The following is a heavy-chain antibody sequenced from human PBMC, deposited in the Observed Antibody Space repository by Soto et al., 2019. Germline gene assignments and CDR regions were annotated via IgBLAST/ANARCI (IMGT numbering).Heavy chain of an antibody. V-gene: IGHV4-31*03. Sequence: TLPLTCTVSVGSTSSGGYYCKWISQHPGNGLEGIWYSYSGGSTDDNPSLKSRVTISVDTSKNQFSLKLSSVTAADTAVDYCARVGTIFGVVTPGGDIWGQGTMVT. CDR2: SYSGGST. CDR3: ARVGTIFGVVTPGGDI. D-gene: IGHD3-3*01. CDR1: VGSTSSGGYY. J-gene: IGHJ3*02.